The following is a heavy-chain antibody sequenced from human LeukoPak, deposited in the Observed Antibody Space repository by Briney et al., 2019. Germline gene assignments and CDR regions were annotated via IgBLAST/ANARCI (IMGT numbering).Heavy chain of an antibody. D-gene: IGHD4-17*01. CDR2: ISSSSSYI. V-gene: IGHV3-21*01. CDR3: AGARSGDYVSIYYYYYMDV. J-gene: IGHJ6*03. Sequence: GGSLRLSCAASGFTFSSYNMNWVRQAPGKGLEWVSSISSSSSYIYYADSVKGRFTISRDNAKNSLYLQMNSLRDEDTAVYYCAGARSGDYVSIYYYYYMDVWGKGTTVTVSS. CDR1: GFTFSSYN.